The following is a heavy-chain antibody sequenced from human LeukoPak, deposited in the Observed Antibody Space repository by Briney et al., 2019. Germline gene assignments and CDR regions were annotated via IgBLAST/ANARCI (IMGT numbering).Heavy chain of an antibody. CDR2: IYSGGST. CDR3: ARTQLWRGILDY. V-gene: IGHV3-53*01. Sequence: PGGSLRLSCAASGFTVSSNYMSWVRQAPGKGLEWVSVIYSGGSTYYADSVKGRFTISRDNSKSTLYIQMNSLRAEDTAVYYCARTQLWRGILDYWGQGTLVTVSS. D-gene: IGHD3-16*01. J-gene: IGHJ4*02. CDR1: GFTVSSNY.